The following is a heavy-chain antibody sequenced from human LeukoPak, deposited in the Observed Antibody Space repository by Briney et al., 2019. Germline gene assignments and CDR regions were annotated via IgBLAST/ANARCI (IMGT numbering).Heavy chain of an antibody. CDR3: ARGRPRGLGTFDY. CDR1: GGSIRSSYYY. D-gene: IGHD3-10*01. CDR2: IYDSGST. J-gene: IGHJ4*02. V-gene: IGHV4-39*01. Sequence: SETLSLTCNVSGGSIRSSYYYWGWLRQPPGKGLEWIGSIYDSGSTYYNPSLKSRVTISVDTSKNQFSLKLNSVTAADTAVYYCARGRPRGLGTFDYWGQGTLVTVSS.